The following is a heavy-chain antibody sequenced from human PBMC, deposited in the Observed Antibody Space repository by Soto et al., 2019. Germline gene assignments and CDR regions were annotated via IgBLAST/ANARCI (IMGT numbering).Heavy chain of an antibody. CDR3: ARGPGYCSGGSCYWRSDYYYYYYMDV. V-gene: IGHV1-8*01. J-gene: IGHJ6*03. D-gene: IGHD2-15*01. CDR2: MNPNSGNT. CDR1: GYTFTSYD. Sequence: ASVKVSCKASGYTFTSYDINWVRQATGQGLEWMGWMNPNSGNTGYAQKFQGRVTMTRNTSISTAYMELGSLRSEDTAVYYCARGPGYCSGGSCYWRSDYYYYYYMDVWGKGTTVTVSS.